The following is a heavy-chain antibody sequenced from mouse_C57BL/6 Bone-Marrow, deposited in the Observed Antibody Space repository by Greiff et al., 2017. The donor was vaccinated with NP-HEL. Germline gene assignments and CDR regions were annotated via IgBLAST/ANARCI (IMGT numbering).Heavy chain of an antibody. V-gene: IGHV1-64*01. CDR3: AREFYYDYDRRFAY. J-gene: IGHJ3*01. CDR2: IHPNSGST. D-gene: IGHD2-4*01. Sequence: QVQLKESGAELVKPGASVKLSCKASGYTFTSYWMHWVKQRPGQGLEWIGMIHPNSGSTNYNEKFKSKATLTVDKSSSTAYMQLSSLTSEDSAVYYCAREFYYDYDRRFAYWGQGTLVTVSA. CDR1: GYTFTSYW.